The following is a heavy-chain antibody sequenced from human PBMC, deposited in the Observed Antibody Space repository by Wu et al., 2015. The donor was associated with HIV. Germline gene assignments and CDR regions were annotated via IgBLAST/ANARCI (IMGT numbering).Heavy chain of an antibody. CDR1: GGTFSSSA. CDR2: IIPIFGIT. CDR3: ARDRGFSGYDYLLDY. Sequence: QVQLVQSGAEVKKPGSSVKVSCKASGGTFSSSAINWVRQAPGQGLEWMGRIIPIFGITTFAQKFQGRVMINADESTSTAYMELRSLRSDDTAVYYCARDRGFSGYDYLLDYWGQGTLVTVSS. J-gene: IGHJ4*02. D-gene: IGHD5-12*01. V-gene: IGHV1-69*13.